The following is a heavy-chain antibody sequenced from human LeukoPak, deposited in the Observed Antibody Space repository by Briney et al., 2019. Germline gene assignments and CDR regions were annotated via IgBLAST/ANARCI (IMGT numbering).Heavy chain of an antibody. V-gene: IGHV1-18*01. Sequence: ASVNVSCKASGYTFTNFGISWLRQAPGQGLEWMGWISAYNGNTNYVQKFQGRVSMTTDTSTTTAYMELRSLRSDDTAVYYCARGQESWLQFPLTDWGQGTLVTVSS. J-gene: IGHJ4*02. CDR3: ARGQESWLQFPLTD. CDR1: GYTFTNFG. D-gene: IGHD5-24*01. CDR2: ISAYNGNT.